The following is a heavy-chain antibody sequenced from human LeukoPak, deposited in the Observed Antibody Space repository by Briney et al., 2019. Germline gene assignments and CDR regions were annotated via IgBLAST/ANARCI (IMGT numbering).Heavy chain of an antibody. CDR2: ISSSSSYI. CDR1: GFTFSSYS. Sequence: GGSLRLSCAASGFTFSSYSMNWARQAPGKGLEWVSSISSSSSYIYYADSVKGRFTISRDNAKNSLYLQMNSLRAEDTAVYYCATHMSHDFWRGNDYWGQGTLVTVSS. V-gene: IGHV3-21*01. D-gene: IGHD3-3*01. J-gene: IGHJ4*02. CDR3: ATHMSHDFWRGNDY.